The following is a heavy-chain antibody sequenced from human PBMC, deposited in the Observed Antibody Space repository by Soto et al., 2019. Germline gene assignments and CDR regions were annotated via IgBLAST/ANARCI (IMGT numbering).Heavy chain of an antibody. Sequence: QVQLQQWGAGLLKPSETLSLTCAVYGGSFSGYYWSWIRQPPGKGLEWIGEINHSGSTNYNPSLKSRVTISVDTSKNQFSLKLSSVTAADTAVYYCARDLGVLGACDYWGQGTLVTVSS. CDR2: INHSGST. D-gene: IGHD3-16*01. CDR1: GGSFSGYY. V-gene: IGHV4-34*01. J-gene: IGHJ4*02. CDR3: ARDLGVLGACDY.